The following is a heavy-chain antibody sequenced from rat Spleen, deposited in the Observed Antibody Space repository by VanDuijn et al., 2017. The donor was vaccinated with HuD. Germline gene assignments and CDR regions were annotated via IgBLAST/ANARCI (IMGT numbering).Heavy chain of an antibody. J-gene: IGHJ3*01. D-gene: IGHD1-11*01. CDR2: LSYDGSST. V-gene: IGHV5-20*01. Sequence: EVQLVESGGGLVRPGGSLKVSCEASGFIFRNYDMVWVRQAPTKGLEWVATLSYDGSSTYYRDPVKGRFTISRDNAKSTLYLQMDSLRSEDTATYYCTPGASGGYSGEFAYWGQGTLVTVSS. CDR3: TPGASGGYSGEFAY. CDR1: GFIFRNYD.